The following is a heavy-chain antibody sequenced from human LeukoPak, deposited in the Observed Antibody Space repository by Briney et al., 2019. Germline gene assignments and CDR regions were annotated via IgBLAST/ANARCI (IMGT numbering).Heavy chain of an antibody. D-gene: IGHD2-15*01. V-gene: IGHV1-69*13. Sequence: PVKVSCKASGGTFSSYAISWVRQAPGQGLEWMGGIIPIFGTANYAQKFQGGVTITADESTSTAYMELSSLRSEDTAVYYCARDAPDHPYCSGGSCYFDYWGQGTLVTVSS. J-gene: IGHJ4*02. CDR1: GGTFSSYA. CDR3: ARDAPDHPYCSGGSCYFDY. CDR2: IIPIFGTA.